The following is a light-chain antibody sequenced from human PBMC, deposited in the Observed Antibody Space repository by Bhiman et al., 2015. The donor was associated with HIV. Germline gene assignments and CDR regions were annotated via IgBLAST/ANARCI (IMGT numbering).Light chain of an antibody. V-gene: IGLV2-23*02. J-gene: IGLJ2*01. CDR1: SSDVGNYNL. Sequence: QSALTQPASVSGSPGQSITISCTGTSSDVGNYNLVSWYQLHPGKAPKLMIFEVTKRPSGVSNRFFGSKSGNTASLTISGLQAEDEADYYCCSYGGSKLIFGGGTKLTVL. CDR2: EVT. CDR3: CSYGGSKLI.